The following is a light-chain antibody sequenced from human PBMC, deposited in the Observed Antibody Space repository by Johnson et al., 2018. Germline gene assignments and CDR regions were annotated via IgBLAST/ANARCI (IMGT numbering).Light chain of an antibody. CDR2: ENN. J-gene: IGLJ1*01. CDR1: SSNIGNNY. Sequence: QSVLTQPPSVSAAPGQKVTISCSGSSSNIGNNYVSWYQQLPGTAPKLLIYENNKRPSGIPARFSGSKSGTSATLAITGLKPGDEADYYCGTWDSSLSAGNVFGTGTKVTVL. V-gene: IGLV1-51*02. CDR3: GTWDSSLSAGNV.